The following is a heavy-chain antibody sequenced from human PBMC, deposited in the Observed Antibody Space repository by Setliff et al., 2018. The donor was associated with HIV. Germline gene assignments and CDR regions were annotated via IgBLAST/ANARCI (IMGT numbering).Heavy chain of an antibody. Sequence: SISSSGYYWSWIRQHPGKGLDWIGRVYYSGSTDYNPSLQSRATLSIDTSKNQFSLKLTSVIAADTAIYYCARGPFVLRFLERLVYFDYWGQGKLVTVSS. V-gene: IGHV4-31*02. CDR2: VYYSGST. CDR1: SISSSGYY. J-gene: IGHJ4*02. D-gene: IGHD3-3*01. CDR3: ARGPFVLRFLERLVYFDY.